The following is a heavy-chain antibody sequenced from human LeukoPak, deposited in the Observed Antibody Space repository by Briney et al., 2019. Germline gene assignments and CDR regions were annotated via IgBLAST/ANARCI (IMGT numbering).Heavy chain of an antibody. D-gene: IGHD6-19*01. CDR1: GFTFSSYS. CDR3: ARRSGLYSSGWYPPDYYYYMDV. J-gene: IGHJ6*03. CDR2: ISSSSSYI. Sequence: GGSLRLSCAASGFTFSSYSMNWVRQAPGKGLEWVSSISSSSSYIYYAGSVKGRFTISRDNAKNSLYLQMNSLRAEDTAVYYCARRSGLYSSGWYPPDYYYYMDVWGRGTTVTISS. V-gene: IGHV3-21*01.